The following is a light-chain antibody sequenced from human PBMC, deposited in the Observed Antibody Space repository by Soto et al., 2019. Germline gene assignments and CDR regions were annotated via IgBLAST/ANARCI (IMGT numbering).Light chain of an antibody. V-gene: IGKV3-11*01. CDR3: QQSSTWPPT. Sequence: EIVLTQSPATLSLSPGERATLSCRASQSVSSYLAWYQQKPGQAPRLLIYDASNRATGIPARFSGSGSGTDFTLTISSLEPEDFAVYYCQQSSTWPPTFGQGTKLEIK. J-gene: IGKJ2*01. CDR2: DAS. CDR1: QSVSSY.